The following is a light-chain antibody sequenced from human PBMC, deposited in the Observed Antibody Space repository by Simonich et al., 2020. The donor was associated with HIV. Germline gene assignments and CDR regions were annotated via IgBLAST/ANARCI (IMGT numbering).Light chain of an antibody. Sequence: EIVMTQTPLSLSVTPGQPASISCKSSRSLLYSDGKTYLYLYLQKPGQSPQPLIYEIFNRFSGVPDRFSGSGSGTDFTLKISRVEAEDVGVYYCMQSIQLPRTFGQGTKVEIK. CDR1: RSLLYSDGKTY. V-gene: IGKV2D-29*02. J-gene: IGKJ1*01. CDR3: MQSIQLPRT. CDR2: EIF.